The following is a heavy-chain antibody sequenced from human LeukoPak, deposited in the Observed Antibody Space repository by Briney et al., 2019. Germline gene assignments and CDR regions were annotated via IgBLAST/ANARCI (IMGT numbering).Heavy chain of an antibody. CDR3: ATVWFGEWA. CDR2: IFYTGSS. CDR1: GASISSYY. Sequence: SETLSLTCTVSGASISSYYWSWIRQPPGKGLEWIGHIFYTGSSNYNPSLKSRVTISLDRSKNQFSLKLSSVTAADTAVYYCATVWFGEWAWGQGTLVTVSS. J-gene: IGHJ4*02. V-gene: IGHV4-59*12. D-gene: IGHD3-10*01.